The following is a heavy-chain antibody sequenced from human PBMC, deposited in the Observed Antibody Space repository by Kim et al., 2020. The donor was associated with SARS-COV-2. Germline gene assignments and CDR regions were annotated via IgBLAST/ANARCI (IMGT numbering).Heavy chain of an antibody. CDR3: ARDPARRWLQFDY. CDR2: IYYSGST. V-gene: IGHV4-31*03. J-gene: IGHJ4*02. CDR1: GGSISSGGYY. D-gene: IGHD5-12*01. Sequence: SETLSLTCTVSGGSISSGGYYWSWIRQHPGKGLEWIGYIYYSGSTYYNPSLKSRVTISVDTSKNQFSLKLSSVTAADTAVYYCARDPARRWLQFDYWGQGTLVTVSS.